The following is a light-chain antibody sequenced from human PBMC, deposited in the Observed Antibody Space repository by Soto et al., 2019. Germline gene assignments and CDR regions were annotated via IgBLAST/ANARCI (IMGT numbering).Light chain of an antibody. V-gene: IGLV2-14*01. CDR2: DVY. J-gene: IGLJ1*01. CDR3: TSYTSTSTPYV. Sequence: QSVLTHPASVSGSPGQSITISCAGTSSDVGRYTYVSWYQQHPGKAPKLIIYDVYNRPSGVSTRFSGSKSGNTASLTISGLQAEDEADYYCTSYTSTSTPYVFGGGTKVTVL. CDR1: SSDVGRYTY.